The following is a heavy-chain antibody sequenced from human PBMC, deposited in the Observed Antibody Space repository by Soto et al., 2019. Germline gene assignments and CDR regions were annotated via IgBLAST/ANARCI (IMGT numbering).Heavy chain of an antibody. D-gene: IGHD5-12*01. V-gene: IGHV1-69*12. Sequence: QVQLVQSGAEVRQPASSVKVSCKTSGGTFSSYAISWVRQAPGQGLEWMGGIVPIVDTSTYAQKFQGRVTITADESTSTVYMGLSSLRSDDTAVYYCVRVVAIPGYPDNCGKGTLVTVSS. J-gene: IGHJ4*02. CDR2: IVPIVDTS. CDR1: GGTFSSYA. CDR3: VRVVAIPGYPDN.